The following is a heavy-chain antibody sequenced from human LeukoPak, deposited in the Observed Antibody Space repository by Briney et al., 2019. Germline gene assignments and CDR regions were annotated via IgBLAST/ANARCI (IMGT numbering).Heavy chain of an antibody. CDR3: XXADTAMVTRIPLDY. J-gene: IGHJ4*02. D-gene: IGHD5-18*01. V-gene: IGHV3-23*01. CDR2: ISGSGGST. Sequence: PGGSLRLSCAASGFTFSSYAMSWVRQAPGKGLEWVSAISGSGGSTYYADSVKGRFTISRDNSKNTLYLQMNSLRAEDTAVYYXXXADTAMVTRIPLDYWGQGTLVTVSS. CDR1: GFTFSSYA.